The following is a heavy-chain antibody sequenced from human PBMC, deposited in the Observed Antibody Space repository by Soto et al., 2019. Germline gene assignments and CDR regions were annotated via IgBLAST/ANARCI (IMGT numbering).Heavy chain of an antibody. V-gene: IGHV3-23*01. J-gene: IGHJ5*02. D-gene: IGHD3-10*01. CDR1: GFTFNNYA. CDR3: TRDAISMVRGTDNWFDP. CDR2: ISGNGIRT. Sequence: EVQLLESGGGLIQPGGSLRLSYAASGFTFNNYAMSWVRQAPGKGLEWVSAISGNGIRTYYADSVRGRFTISRDNSENTLFLQMNRLRADDTAVYYCTRDAISMVRGTDNWFDPWGQGTLVTVSS.